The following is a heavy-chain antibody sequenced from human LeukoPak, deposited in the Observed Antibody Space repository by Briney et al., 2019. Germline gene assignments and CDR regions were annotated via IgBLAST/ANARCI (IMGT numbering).Heavy chain of an antibody. D-gene: IGHD6-19*01. Sequence: PSETLSLTCTVSGGSISSSSYYWGWIRQPPGKGLEWIGSIYYSGSTYYNPSLKSRVTISVDTSKNQFSLKLSSVTAADTAVYYCARERVAVAGTGMDVWGKGTTVTVSS. CDR3: ARERVAVAGTGMDV. CDR2: IYYSGST. V-gene: IGHV4-39*07. CDR1: GGSISSSSYY. J-gene: IGHJ6*04.